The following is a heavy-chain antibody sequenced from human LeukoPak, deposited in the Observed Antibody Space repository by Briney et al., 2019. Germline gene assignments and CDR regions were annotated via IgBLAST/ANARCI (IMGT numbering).Heavy chain of an antibody. D-gene: IGHD3-22*01. CDR1: GGSISSYY. Sequence: SETLSLTCTVSGGSISSYYWSWIRQPPGKGLEWIGSIYYSGSTYYNPSLKSRVTISVDTSKNQFSLKLSSVTAADTAVYYCARVGVPLPVEEGTPMKLHLESGAFDIWGQGTMVTVSS. J-gene: IGHJ3*02. CDR3: ARVGVPLPVEEGTPMKLHLESGAFDI. V-gene: IGHV4-59*12. CDR2: IYYSGST.